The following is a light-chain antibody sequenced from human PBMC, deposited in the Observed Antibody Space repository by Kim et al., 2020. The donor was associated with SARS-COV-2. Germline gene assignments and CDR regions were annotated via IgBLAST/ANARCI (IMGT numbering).Light chain of an antibody. CDR2: GAS. Sequence: LSPGERATLSCRASQSGSSNYLAWYQQKPGQAPRLLIYGASSRATGIPDRFSGSGSVTDFTLTISRLEPEDFAVYYCQQYGSSPRTFGQGTKLEI. J-gene: IGKJ2*01. V-gene: IGKV3-20*01. CDR1: QSGSSNY. CDR3: QQYGSSPRT.